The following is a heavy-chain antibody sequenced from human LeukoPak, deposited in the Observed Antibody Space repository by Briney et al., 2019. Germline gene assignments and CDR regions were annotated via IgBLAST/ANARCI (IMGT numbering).Heavy chain of an antibody. CDR2: IKPDGSEK. D-gene: IGHD6-13*01. CDR3: ACIAAAGDAFDI. J-gene: IGHJ3*02. Sequence: PGGSLRLSCAASRFTFSSYWMSWVRQAPGKGLEWVANIKPDGSEKYYVDSVKGRFTISRDNAKNSLYLQMNSLRTEDTAVYYCACIAAAGDAFDIWGQGTMVTVSS. CDR1: RFTFSSYW. V-gene: IGHV3-7*01.